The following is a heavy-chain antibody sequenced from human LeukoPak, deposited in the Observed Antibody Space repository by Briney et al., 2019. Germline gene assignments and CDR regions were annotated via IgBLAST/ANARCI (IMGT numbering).Heavy chain of an antibody. CDR2: MNPNSGNT. V-gene: IGHV1-8*03. Sequence: ASVKVSCKASGYTFTNYDINWVRQATGQGLEWMGWMNPNSGNTGYAEKFQGRVTITRDTSISTAYMELSSLRSEDTAVYYCARVAGSIDYWGQGTLVTVSS. CDR3: ARVAGSIDY. J-gene: IGHJ4*02. CDR1: GYTFTNYD. D-gene: IGHD6-19*01.